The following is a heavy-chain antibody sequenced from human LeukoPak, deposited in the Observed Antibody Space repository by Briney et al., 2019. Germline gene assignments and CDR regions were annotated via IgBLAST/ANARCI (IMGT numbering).Heavy chain of an antibody. V-gene: IGHV1-46*03. J-gene: IGHJ4*02. D-gene: IGHD2-2*01. Sequence: GASVKVSCKASGYTFTGYYMHWVRQAPGQGLEWMGIINPSGGSTSYAQKFQGRVTMTRDTSTSTVYMELSSLRSEGTAVYYCARGEDIVVVPAAMAFDYWGQGTLVTVSS. CDR2: INPSGGST. CDR1: GYTFTGYY. CDR3: ARGEDIVVVPAAMAFDY.